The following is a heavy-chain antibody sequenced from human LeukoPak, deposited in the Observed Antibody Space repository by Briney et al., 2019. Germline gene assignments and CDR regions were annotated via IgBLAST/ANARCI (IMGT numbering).Heavy chain of an antibody. J-gene: IGHJ5*02. Sequence: SETLSLTCTVSGGSISSSSYYWSWIRQPPGKGLEWIGYIYYSGSTNYNPSLKSRVTISVDTSKNQFSLKLSSVTAADTAVYYCARNWNYGSWFDPWGQGTLVTVSS. D-gene: IGHD1-7*01. CDR2: IYYSGST. V-gene: IGHV4-61*01. CDR1: GGSISSSSYY. CDR3: ARNWNYGSWFDP.